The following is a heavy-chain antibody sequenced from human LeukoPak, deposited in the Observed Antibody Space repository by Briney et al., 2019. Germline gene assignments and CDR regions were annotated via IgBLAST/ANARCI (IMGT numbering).Heavy chain of an antibody. CDR3: ARDPAMVVGMDV. J-gene: IGHJ6*02. V-gene: IGHV3-30-3*01. CDR2: ISFDGTSK. D-gene: IGHD5-18*01. CDR1: GFTFSGFA. Sequence: GGSLRLSCAASGFTFSGFAFHWVRQAPGGGLEWVAVISFDGTSKFYTDSVKGRFTISRDNSKNTLYLQMNSLRAEDTAVYHCARDPAMVVGMDVWGQGTTVTVSS.